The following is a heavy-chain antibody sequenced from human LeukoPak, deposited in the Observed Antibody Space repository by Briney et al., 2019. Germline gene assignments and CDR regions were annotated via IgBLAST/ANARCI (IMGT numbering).Heavy chain of an antibody. CDR2: ISYDGSNK. J-gene: IGHJ6*02. Sequence: GGSLRLSCAASGFTFSSYGMHWVRQAPGKGLEWVAVISYDGSNKCYADSVKGRFTISRDNSKNTLYLQMNSLRAEDTAVYYCAKDLGRWLQFSLSYYYGMDVWGQGTTVTVSS. CDR1: GFTFSSYG. D-gene: IGHD5-24*01. V-gene: IGHV3-30*18. CDR3: AKDLGRWLQFSLSYYYGMDV.